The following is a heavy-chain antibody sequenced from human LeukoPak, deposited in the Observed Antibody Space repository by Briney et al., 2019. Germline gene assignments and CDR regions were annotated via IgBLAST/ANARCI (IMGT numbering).Heavy chain of an antibody. Sequence: ASVNVSCKASGYTFTSYDINWVRQATGQGLEWMGWMHPNSGKTGYAQKFQGRVTMTRNTSISTAYMELSSLRSEDTAVYYCARGLQAAAGTIDYWGQVTLVTVSS. V-gene: IGHV1-8*01. CDR3: ARGLQAAAGTIDY. D-gene: IGHD6-13*01. CDR2: MHPNSGKT. J-gene: IGHJ4*02. CDR1: GYTFTSYD.